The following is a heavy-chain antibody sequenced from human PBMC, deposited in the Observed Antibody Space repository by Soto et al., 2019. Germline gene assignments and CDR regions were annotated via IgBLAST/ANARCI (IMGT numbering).Heavy chain of an antibody. D-gene: IGHD4-17*01. Sequence: EVQMLESGGGLVQPGGSLRLSCAASGFTFSSYAMSWVRQAPGKGLEWVSAISGSGGSTYYADSVKGRFTISRDNSKNTLYLQRNRLRAEDTAVYYCAISLTTVTPFDYWGQGTLVTVSS. V-gene: IGHV3-23*01. CDR3: AISLTTVTPFDY. J-gene: IGHJ4*02. CDR2: ISGSGGST. CDR1: GFTFSSYA.